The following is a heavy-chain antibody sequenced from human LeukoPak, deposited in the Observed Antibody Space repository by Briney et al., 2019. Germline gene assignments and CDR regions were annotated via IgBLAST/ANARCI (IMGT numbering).Heavy chain of an antibody. CDR3: ARHADYGDNSKLGY. V-gene: IGHV5-51*01. D-gene: IGHD4-23*01. J-gene: IGHJ4*02. CDR1: GYSFTSYW. Sequence: GESLKISCKGSGYSFTSYWIGWVRQMPGKGLEWMGIIYPGDSNTRYSPSFQGHVTISADKSISTAYLQWSGLRASDTAMYYCARHADYGDNSKLGYWGQGTLVTVSS. CDR2: IYPGDSNT.